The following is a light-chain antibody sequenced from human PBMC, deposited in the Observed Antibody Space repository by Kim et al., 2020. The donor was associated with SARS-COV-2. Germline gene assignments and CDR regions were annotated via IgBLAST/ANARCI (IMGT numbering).Light chain of an antibody. CDR3: QQRSNWPT. Sequence: SLSPGDRATLSCRASQSVSSYLAWSQQKPGQAPRLLIYDASNRATGIPARFSGSGSGTDFTLTISSLEPEDFAVYYCQQRSNWPTFGQGTKVDIK. CDR1: QSVSSY. J-gene: IGKJ1*01. CDR2: DAS. V-gene: IGKV3-11*01.